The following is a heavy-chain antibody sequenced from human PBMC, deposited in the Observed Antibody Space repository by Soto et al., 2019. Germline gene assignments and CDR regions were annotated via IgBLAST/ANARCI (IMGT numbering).Heavy chain of an antibody. V-gene: IGHV3-64D*08. CDR1: GFTFSSYA. CDR3: VKGDEHYCDSRSDQ. J-gene: IGHJ5*02. Sequence: EVQVVESGGGLVQPGGSLRLSCSASGFTFSSYAMHWVRQAPGKGLEYVSCIRNNGGRTYNADFVKGRFTISRDNSKNTVYLQMSSLRPEDTAVYYCVKGDEHYCDSRSDQWGQGTLVTVS. D-gene: IGHD3-22*01. CDR2: IRNNGGRT.